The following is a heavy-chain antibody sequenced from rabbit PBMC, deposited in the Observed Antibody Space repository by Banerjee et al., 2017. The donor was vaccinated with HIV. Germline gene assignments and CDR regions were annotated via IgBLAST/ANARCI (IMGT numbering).Heavy chain of an antibody. CDR2: IYTANSGST. CDR1: GFSFSSSDY. J-gene: IGHJ4*01. D-gene: IGHD1-1*01. Sequence: QSLEESGGDLVKPGASLTLTCTASGFSFSSSDYMCWVRQAPGKGLEWIACIYTANSGSTYYASWAKGRFTISKTSSTTVSLQMTSLTAADTATYFCARSPVTSSGWYIMKLWGPGTLVTVS. V-gene: IGHV1S40*01. CDR3: ARSPVTSSGWYIMKL.